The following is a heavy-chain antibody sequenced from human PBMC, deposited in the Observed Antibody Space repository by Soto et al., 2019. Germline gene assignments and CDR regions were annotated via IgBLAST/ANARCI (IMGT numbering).Heavy chain of an antibody. CDR1: GFTVSNNY. CDR2: IYSGGYT. CDR3: GTRAGGGGY. V-gene: IGHV3-53*01. J-gene: IGHJ4*02. D-gene: IGHD3-10*01. Sequence: EVQLVESGGGLIQPGGSLRLSCAVSGFTVSNNYMSWVRQAPGKGLEGVSVIYSGGYTAYGDSVKGRFTISRDNSKNTLYLKIKGRRAEDRAFYSWGTRAGGGGYWGQGTLVTVSS.